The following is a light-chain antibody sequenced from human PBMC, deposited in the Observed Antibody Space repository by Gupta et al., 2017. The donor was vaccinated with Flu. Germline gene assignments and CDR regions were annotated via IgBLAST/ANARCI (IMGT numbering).Light chain of an antibody. V-gene: IGKV1-33*01. CDR3: QQYDNLLALT. CDR1: QDIVNY. J-gene: IGKJ4*01. CDR2: DAS. Sequence: SSLSASVGDRVTITCQASQDIVNYLNWYQQKPGKAPKLLFYDASNLETGVPSRFSGVGSGTEFTFTISSLQPEDIATYDCQQYDNLLALTFGGGTKVEI.